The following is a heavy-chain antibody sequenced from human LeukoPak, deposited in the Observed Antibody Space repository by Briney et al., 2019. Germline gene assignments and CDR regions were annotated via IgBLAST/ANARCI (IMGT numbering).Heavy chain of an antibody. CDR1: GFTFSSYS. D-gene: IGHD3-22*01. CDR3: ARARKYYYDSSGYLVDAFDI. Sequence: GGSLRLSCAASGFTFSSYSMNWVRQAPGKGLEWVSSISSSSSYIYYADSVKGRFTISRDNAKNSLYLQMNSLRAEDTAVYYCARARKYYYDSSGYLVDAFDIWGQGTMVTVSS. CDR2: ISSSSSYI. J-gene: IGHJ3*02. V-gene: IGHV3-21*01.